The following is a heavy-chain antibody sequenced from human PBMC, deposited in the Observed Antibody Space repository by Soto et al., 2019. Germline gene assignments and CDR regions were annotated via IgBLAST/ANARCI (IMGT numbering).Heavy chain of an antibody. J-gene: IGHJ5*02. D-gene: IGHD6-19*01. CDR1: GYTFTKYA. CDR3: AREGGYSSGSFDP. CDR2: ISVGNGNT. Sequence: ASVKVSCKASGYTFTKYAMHWVRQAPGQRLEWMGWISVGNGNTKYSQRFQGRVTITRDTSASTAYMELSSLRSEDTAVYYCAREGGYSSGSFDPWGQGTLVTVSS. V-gene: IGHV1-3*01.